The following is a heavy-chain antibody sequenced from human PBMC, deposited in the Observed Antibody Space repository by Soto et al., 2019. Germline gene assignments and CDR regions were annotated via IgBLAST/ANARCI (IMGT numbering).Heavy chain of an antibody. Sequence: PSETLSLTCTVSGGSISSGGYYWSWIRQHPGKGLEWIGYIYYSGSTYYNPSLKSRVTISVYTSKNQFSLKLSSVTAADTAVYYCAREATVTTLADTYYFDYWGQGTLVTVSS. CDR2: IYYSGST. CDR1: GGSISSGGYY. D-gene: IGHD4-17*01. J-gene: IGHJ4*02. V-gene: IGHV4-31*03. CDR3: AREATVTTLADTYYFDY.